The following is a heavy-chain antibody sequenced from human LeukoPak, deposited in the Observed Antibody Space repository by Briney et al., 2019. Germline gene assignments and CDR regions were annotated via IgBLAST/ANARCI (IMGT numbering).Heavy chain of an antibody. J-gene: IGHJ4*02. CDR3: ARNGKRGYSYGYVDY. Sequence: GASVKVSCKASGYTFTSYGIRWVRQAPGQGLEWMGWISAYNGNTNYAQKLQGRVTMTTDTSTSTAYMELRSLRSDDTAVYYCARNGKRGYSYGYVDYWGQGTLVTVSS. D-gene: IGHD5-18*01. CDR2: ISAYNGNT. V-gene: IGHV1-18*01. CDR1: GYTFTSYG.